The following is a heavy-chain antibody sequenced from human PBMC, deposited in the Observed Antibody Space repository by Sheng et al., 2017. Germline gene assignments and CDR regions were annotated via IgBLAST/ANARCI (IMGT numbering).Heavy chain of an antibody. CDR2: ISSSGSTI. CDR1: GFTFSSYE. Sequence: EVQLVESGGGLVQPGGSLRLSCTASGFTFSSYEMNWVRQAPGKGLEWVSYISSSGSTIYYADSVKGRFTISRDNAKNSLYLQMNSLRAEDTAVYYCARDGGFTMVRGVIISRNAFDIWGQGTMVTVSS. D-gene: IGHD3-10*01. J-gene: IGHJ3*02. V-gene: IGHV3-48*03. CDR3: ARDGGFTMVRGVIISRNAFDI.